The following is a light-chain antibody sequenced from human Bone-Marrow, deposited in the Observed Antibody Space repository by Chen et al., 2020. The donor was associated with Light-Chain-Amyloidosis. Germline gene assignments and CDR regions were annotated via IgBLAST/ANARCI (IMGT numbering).Light chain of an antibody. J-gene: IGKJ3*01. CDR2: AAS. CDR3: QKYNSAPFT. CDR1: PGISNY. V-gene: IGKV1-27*01. Sequence: DIQMTQSPSSLSASVGDSVTITCRASPGISNYLAWYQQKPGKVPKLLIYAASTLQSGVPSRFSGGGAGTAFTLTISFLQPENVATDYCQKYNSAPFTCGPGTKVDI.